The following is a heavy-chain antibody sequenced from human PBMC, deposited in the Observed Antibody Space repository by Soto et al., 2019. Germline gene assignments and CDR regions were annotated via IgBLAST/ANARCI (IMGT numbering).Heavy chain of an antibody. CDR2: ISTGGAYM. V-gene: IGHV3-21*06. Sequence: EVQLVESGGGLVKVGGSLRLFCTASGFTFRNYNMNWVRQAPGKGLEWVSSISTGGAYMFYADSVKGRFTISRDNAQNSLFLQIDSPRAEDTAVYYCARDIASPGDDYFDSWGQGTLVTVSS. CDR1: GFTFRNYN. D-gene: IGHD3-16*01. CDR3: ARDIASPGDDYFDS. J-gene: IGHJ4*02.